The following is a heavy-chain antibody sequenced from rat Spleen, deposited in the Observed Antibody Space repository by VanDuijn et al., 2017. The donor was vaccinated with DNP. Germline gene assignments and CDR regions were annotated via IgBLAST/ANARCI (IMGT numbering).Heavy chain of an antibody. Sequence: QVQLKESGPGLVQPSQTLSLTCTVSGFSLTSYGVSWVRQPPGKGLEWIGAIWSGGSTDYNSALKSRLSISRDTSKSQLFLRRNRLQTEDTAIYFCTREREPNDNPYYLDFWGQGTLVTVSS. CDR3: TREREPNDNPYYLDF. CDR2: IWSGGST. CDR1: GFSLTSYG. J-gene: IGHJ3*01. D-gene: IGHD1-1*01. V-gene: IGHV2-15*01.